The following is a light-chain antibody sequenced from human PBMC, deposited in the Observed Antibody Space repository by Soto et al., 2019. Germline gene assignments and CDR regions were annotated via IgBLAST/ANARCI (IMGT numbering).Light chain of an antibody. V-gene: IGKV1-16*02. CDR3: QQYHSYPVT. CDR1: QGINDF. Sequence: DIQMTQSPSSLSASVGDTVTITCRASQGINDFLAWFQQKPGKAPKSLISAASSLQSGVPSKFSGSGSDREFTLNISSLQPEDSATYYCQQYHSYPVTFGGGTKVEIK. CDR2: AAS. J-gene: IGKJ4*01.